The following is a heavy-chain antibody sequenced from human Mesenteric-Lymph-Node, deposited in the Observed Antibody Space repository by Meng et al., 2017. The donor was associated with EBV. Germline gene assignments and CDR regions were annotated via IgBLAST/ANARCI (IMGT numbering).Heavy chain of an antibody. CDR3: AHRRYAVTTWGFDY. V-gene: IGHV2-5*02. Sequence: QITLKESGPTLXXXXXTXTLXXXLSGFSLGTSGVGVGWIRQPPGKALEWLALIYWDDDKRYSPSLKSRLTITKDTSKNQVVLTMTNMDPVDTATYYCAHRRYAVTTWGFDYWGRGTLVTVSS. D-gene: IGHD4-17*01. CDR1: GFSLGTSGVG. CDR2: IYWDDDK. J-gene: IGHJ4*02.